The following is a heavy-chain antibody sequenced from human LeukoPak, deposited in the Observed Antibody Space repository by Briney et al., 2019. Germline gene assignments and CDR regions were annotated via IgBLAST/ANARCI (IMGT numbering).Heavy chain of an antibody. J-gene: IGHJ3*02. CDR2: IYPGDSDT. D-gene: IGHD3-9*01. Sequence: GESLKISCKGSGYSFTSYWIGWVRQMPGKGLEWMGIIYPGDSDTRYSPSFQGQVTISADKSISTAYLQWSSLKASDTAVYYCASRYYDILTGHDAFDIWGQGTMVTVSS. V-gene: IGHV5-51*01. CDR3: ASRYYDILTGHDAFDI. CDR1: GYSFTSYW.